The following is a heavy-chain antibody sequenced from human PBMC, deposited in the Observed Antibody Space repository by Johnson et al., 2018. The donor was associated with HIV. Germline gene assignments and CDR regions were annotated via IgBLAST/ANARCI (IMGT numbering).Heavy chain of an antibody. CDR3: ARDDYRHAFDI. CDR2: ISYDGSNK. Sequence: QVQLVESGGGLVQPGRSLRLSCAASGFTFSSYAMHWVRQAPGKGLEWVAVISYDGSNKYYADSVKGRFTISRDNSKNTLYLQMNSLRAEDTAVYYCARDDYRHAFDIWGQGTMVTVSS. J-gene: IGHJ3*02. D-gene: IGHD4-11*01. V-gene: IGHV3-30*14. CDR1: GFTFSSYA.